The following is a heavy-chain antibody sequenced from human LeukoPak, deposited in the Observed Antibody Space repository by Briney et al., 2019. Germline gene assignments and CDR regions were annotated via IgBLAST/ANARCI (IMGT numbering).Heavy chain of an antibody. CDR3: ARDLAYSRLDY. V-gene: IGHV3-7*01. J-gene: IGHJ4*02. D-gene: IGHD5-18*01. CDR1: GLTFSSSW. CDR2: INPDGNKK. Sequence: GGSMRLSCAVSGLTFSSSWMDWVRQAPGKGLEWVASINPDGNKKYSADSVKGRFTISRDNAENSLYLQMNSLRVEDTAFYYCARDLAYSRLDYWGQGMLVTVSS.